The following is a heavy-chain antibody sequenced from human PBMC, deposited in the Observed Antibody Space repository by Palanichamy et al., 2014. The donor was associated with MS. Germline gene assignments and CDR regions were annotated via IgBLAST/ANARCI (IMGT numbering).Heavy chain of an antibody. Sequence: EVQLVESGGGLIQPGGSLRLSCTASGFNVTTTYMAWVRQAPGKGLEWVSLIYSDKIGGNTYYADSVKGRFTISRDKSKNALNFQMNSLRAEDTAVYYCAKGYGGKGLDCWGQGILVAVSS. D-gene: IGHD4-23*01. V-gene: IGHV3-53*01. CDR2: IYSDKIGGNT. CDR3: AKGYGGKGLDC. J-gene: IGHJ4*02. CDR1: GFNVTTTY.